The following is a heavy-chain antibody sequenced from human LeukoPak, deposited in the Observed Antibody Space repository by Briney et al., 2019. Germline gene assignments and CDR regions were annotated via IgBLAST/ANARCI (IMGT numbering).Heavy chain of an antibody. CDR3: ARAGYYYASSGNSAFDY. CDR2: INPNRGAA. J-gene: IGHJ4*02. V-gene: IGHV1-2*02. D-gene: IGHD3-22*01. Sequence: GASVKVSCKASGYTFTGYDMRWVRQAPGQGLEWMGWINPNRGAANYAQKFQGRVTMTTDTSTSTAYMELSSVRSEHTAVYYFARAGYYYASSGNSAFDYWGQGTLVTVSS. CDR1: GYTFTGYD.